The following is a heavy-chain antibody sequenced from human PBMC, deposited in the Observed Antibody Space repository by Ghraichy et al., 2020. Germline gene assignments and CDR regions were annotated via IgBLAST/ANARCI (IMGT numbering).Heavy chain of an antibody. Sequence: GESLNISCAASGFTFSSSGMHWVRQAPGKGLEYVSAINNNGGSTYYANSVKGRFTISRDNSKNTLYLQMGSLRAEDMAVYYCARTSGGWYDYWGQGTLVTVSS. CDR1: GFTFSSSG. J-gene: IGHJ4*02. CDR2: INNNGGST. CDR3: ARTSGGWYDY. V-gene: IGHV3-64*01. D-gene: IGHD6-19*01.